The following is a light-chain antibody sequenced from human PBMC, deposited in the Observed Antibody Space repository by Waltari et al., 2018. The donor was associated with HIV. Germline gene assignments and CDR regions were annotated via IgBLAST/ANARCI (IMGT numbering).Light chain of an antibody. J-gene: IGLJ1*01. CDR2: KDT. V-gene: IGLV3-25*03. CDR1: ALPNQF. Sequence: SYELTQPPSVSVSPGQTARITCSGDALPNQFAYWYQQKPGPAPLLVIYKDTERPSGIPERFSGSSSGTTVTLTVTGVQAEDEADYYCQSADSSGTYRVFGTGTKVTVL. CDR3: QSADSSGTYRV.